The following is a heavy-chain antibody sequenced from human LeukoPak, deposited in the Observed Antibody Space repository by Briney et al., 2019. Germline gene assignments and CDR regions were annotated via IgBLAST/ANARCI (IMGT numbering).Heavy chain of an antibody. CDR2: INPNSGGT. D-gene: IGHD5-24*01. Sequence: ASMKVSCKASGYTFTGYYMHWVRQAPGQGLEWMGWINPNSGGTNYAQKFQGRVTMTRDTSAARIYMELSSLRSDDTAVYYCARVDGYIQLWSLDYWGQGTLVTVSS. J-gene: IGHJ4*02. V-gene: IGHV1-2*02. CDR1: GYTFTGYY. CDR3: ARVDGYIQLWSLDY.